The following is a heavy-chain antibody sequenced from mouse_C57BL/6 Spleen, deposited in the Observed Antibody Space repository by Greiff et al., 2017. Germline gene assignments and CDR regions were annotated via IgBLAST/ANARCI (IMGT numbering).Heavy chain of an antibody. D-gene: IGHD1-1*01. Sequence: QVQLQQSGPELVKPGASVKISCKASGYAFSSSWMNWVKQRPGKGLEWIGRIYPGDGDTNYNGKFKGKATLTADKSSSTAYMQLSSLTSEDSAVYFCARQGTTVVADYAMDYWGQGTSVTVSS. J-gene: IGHJ4*01. V-gene: IGHV1-82*01. CDR1: GYAFSSSW. CDR2: IYPGDGDT. CDR3: ARQGTTVVADYAMDY.